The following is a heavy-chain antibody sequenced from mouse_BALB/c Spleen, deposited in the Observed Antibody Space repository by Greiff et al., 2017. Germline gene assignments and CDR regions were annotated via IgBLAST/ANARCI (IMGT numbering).Heavy chain of an antibody. CDR1: GYTFTSYN. CDR2: IYPGNGDT. CDR3: ARWGNYGNYRYWYFDV. Sequence: LQQPGAELVKPGASVKMSCKASGYTFTSYNMHWVKQTPGQGLEWIGAIYPGNGDTSYNQKFKGKATLTADKSSSTAYMQLSSLTSEDSAVYYCARWGNYGNYRYWYFDVWGAGTTVTVSS. D-gene: IGHD2-1*01. V-gene: IGHV1-12*01. J-gene: IGHJ1*01.